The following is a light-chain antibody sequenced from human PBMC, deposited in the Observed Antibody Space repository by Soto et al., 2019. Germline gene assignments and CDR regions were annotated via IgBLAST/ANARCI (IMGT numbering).Light chain of an antibody. CDR1: TGAVTSSYY. CDR3: LLFYRDTWV. J-gene: IGLJ3*02. CDR2: STS. V-gene: IGLV7-43*01. Sequence: QTVVTQEPSLAVCPGGTVTLTCASSTGAVTSSYYANWFQQKPGQPPRTLIYSTSNKHFWTPDRFSGSLLGDKAALTLSGVQPEDEADYYCLLFYRDTWVFGGRTKLTVL.